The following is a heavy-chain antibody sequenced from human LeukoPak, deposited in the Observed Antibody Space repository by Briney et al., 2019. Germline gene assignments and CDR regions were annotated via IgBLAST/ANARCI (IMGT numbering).Heavy chain of an antibody. D-gene: IGHD2-15*01. J-gene: IGHJ4*02. CDR2: ISYDGSNK. CDR1: GFTFSSYA. Sequence: GGSLRLSCAASGFTFSSYAMHWVRQAPGKGLEWVAVISYDGSNKYYADSVKGRFTISRDNSKNTLYLQMNSLRAEDTAVYYCANKEYCSGDSCHSSELYWGQGTLVTVSS. V-gene: IGHV3-30-3*01. CDR3: ANKEYCSGDSCHSSELY.